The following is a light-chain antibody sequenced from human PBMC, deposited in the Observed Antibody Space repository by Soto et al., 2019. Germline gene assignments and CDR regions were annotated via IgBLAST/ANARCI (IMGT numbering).Light chain of an antibody. Sequence: VLTQSPATLSLSPGERATLSCRASQTVRNNYLAWYQQKPGQAPRLLIYDASSRATGIPDRFSGGGSGTDFTLTISRLEPEDSAVYYCQQRKNWPPITFGQGTRLEIK. J-gene: IGKJ5*01. CDR3: QQRKNWPPIT. CDR1: QTVRNNY. V-gene: IGKV3D-20*02. CDR2: DAS.